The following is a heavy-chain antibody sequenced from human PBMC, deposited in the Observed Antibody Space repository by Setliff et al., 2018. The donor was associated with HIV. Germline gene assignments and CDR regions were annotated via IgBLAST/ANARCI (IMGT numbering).Heavy chain of an antibody. J-gene: IGHJ6*03. V-gene: IGHV4-61*09. CDR3: ARGHDNKYYYFYYMDV. CDR2: ISTTGST. Sequence: SETLSLTCTVSGDSISSGSYFWIWIRQPAGKGLEWIGHISTTGSTNYNPSLKSRVIMSVDTSRNQFSLKLSSVTAADTAVYYCARGHDNKYYYFYYMDVWGKGTTVTISS. D-gene: IGHD3-9*01. CDR1: GDSISSGSYF.